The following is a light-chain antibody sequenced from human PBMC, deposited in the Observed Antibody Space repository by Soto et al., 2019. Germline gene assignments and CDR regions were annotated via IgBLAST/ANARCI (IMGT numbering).Light chain of an antibody. Sequence: QSALTQPASVSGSPGQSITISCSGTSSDVGGYNYVSWYQQHPGKAPKLMIYDVSYRPSGISNRFSGFKSDNTASLTISGLQAEDEADYYCSSYTTSSLYVFGSGTKVTVL. CDR2: DVS. J-gene: IGLJ1*01. V-gene: IGLV2-14*01. CDR1: SSDVGGYNY. CDR3: SSYTTSSLYV.